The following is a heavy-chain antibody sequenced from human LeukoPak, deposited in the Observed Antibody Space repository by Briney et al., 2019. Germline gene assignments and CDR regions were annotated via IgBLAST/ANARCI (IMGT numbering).Heavy chain of an antibody. D-gene: IGHD6-19*01. J-gene: IGHJ3*02. CDR3: ARGCSSGLRYAFDI. CDR2: ISSNGGST. V-gene: IGHV3-64*01. Sequence: GGSLRLSCAASGFTFSSYAMHWVRQAPGKGLEYVSAISSNGGSTYYANSVKGRFTISRDNSKNTLYLQMGSLRAEDMAVYYCARGCSSGLRYAFDIWGQGTMVTVSS. CDR1: GFTFSSYA.